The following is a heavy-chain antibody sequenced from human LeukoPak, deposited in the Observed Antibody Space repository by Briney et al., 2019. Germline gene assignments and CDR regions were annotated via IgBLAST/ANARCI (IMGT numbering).Heavy chain of an antibody. CDR3: AKRVAAVLAI. CDR2: IRYDGNNK. D-gene: IGHD6-13*01. V-gene: IGHV3-30*02. J-gene: IGHJ3*02. Sequence: GGSLRLSCAASEFSFSSYDMHWVRQAPGKGLEWVAFIRYDGNNKKYEDSVKGRFTISRDNSKNTLYLQMNSLRAEDTAVYYCAKRVAAVLAIWGQGTMVTVSS. CDR1: EFSFSSYD.